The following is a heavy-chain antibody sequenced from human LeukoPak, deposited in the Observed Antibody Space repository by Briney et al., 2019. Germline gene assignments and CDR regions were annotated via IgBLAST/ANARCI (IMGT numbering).Heavy chain of an antibody. Sequence: PGGSLRLXCAASGFTVSSNYMSWVRQAPGKELEWVSVIYSGGSTYYADSVKGRFTISRDNSKNTLSLQMNSLRAEDTAVYYCARRNNNDAFDIWGQGTMVTVSS. CDR3: ARRNNNDAFDI. CDR2: IYSGGST. D-gene: IGHD1-14*01. V-gene: IGHV3-53*01. J-gene: IGHJ3*02. CDR1: GFTVSSNY.